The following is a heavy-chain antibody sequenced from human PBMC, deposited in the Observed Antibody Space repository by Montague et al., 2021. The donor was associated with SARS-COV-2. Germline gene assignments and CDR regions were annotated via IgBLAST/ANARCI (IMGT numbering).Heavy chain of an antibody. CDR1: GASISTSTDH. V-gene: IGHV4-39*01. CDR2: FSYSDST. Sequence: SETLSLTCSVSGASISTSTDHWAWIRQPPGKGLEWVGSFSYSDSTHYNPSLRSRVTISVDSSKNQFSLKLNSVTAADTAIYYCARHIGHGLVSATGANWFDPWGQGTLVTVSS. D-gene: IGHD6-19*01. CDR3: ARHIGHGLVSATGANWFDP. J-gene: IGHJ5*02.